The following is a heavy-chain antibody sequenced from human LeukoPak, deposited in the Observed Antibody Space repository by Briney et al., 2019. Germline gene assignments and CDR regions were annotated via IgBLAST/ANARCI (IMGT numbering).Heavy chain of an antibody. CDR1: GGTFSSYA. CDR2: INPNSGGT. V-gene: IGHV1-2*04. CDR3: ARDLSLAAAGTAGYYYYGMDV. Sequence: GASVKVSCKASGGTFSSYAISWVRQAPGQGLEWMGWINPNSGGTNYAQKFQGWVTMTRDTSISTAYMELSSLRSDDTAVYYCARDLSLAAAGTAGYYYYGMDVWGQGTTVTVSS. J-gene: IGHJ6*02. D-gene: IGHD6-13*01.